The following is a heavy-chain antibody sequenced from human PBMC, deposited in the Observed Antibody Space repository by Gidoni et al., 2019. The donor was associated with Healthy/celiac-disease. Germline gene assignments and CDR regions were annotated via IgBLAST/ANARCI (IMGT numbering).Heavy chain of an antibody. Sequence: QLVQSGAEVKTPGSSVKVSCQASGGTFSSYAISWVRQAPGQGLEWMGGIIPIFGTANYAQKFQGRVTITADESTSTAYMELSSLRSEDTAVYYCARARKYYDFWSGLGDYYYYYGMDVWGQGTTVTVSS. CDR3: ARARKYYDFWSGLGDYYYYYGMDV. D-gene: IGHD3-3*01. CDR2: IIPIFGTA. J-gene: IGHJ6*02. V-gene: IGHV1-69*01. CDR1: GGTFSSYA.